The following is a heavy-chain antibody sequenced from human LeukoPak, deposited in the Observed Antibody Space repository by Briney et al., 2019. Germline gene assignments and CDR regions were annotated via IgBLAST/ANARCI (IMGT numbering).Heavy chain of an antibody. CDR2: IYYSGST. V-gene: IGHV4-39*07. J-gene: IGHJ6*03. CDR1: GGSISSSSYY. CDR3: AKVVIAAAGTNYYYYMDV. D-gene: IGHD6-13*01. Sequence: SETLSLTCTVSGGSISSSSYYWGWIRQPPGKGLEWIGSIYYSGSTYYNPSLKSRVTISVDTSKNQFSLKLSSVTAADTAVYYCAKVVIAAAGTNYYYYMDVWGKGTTVTVSS.